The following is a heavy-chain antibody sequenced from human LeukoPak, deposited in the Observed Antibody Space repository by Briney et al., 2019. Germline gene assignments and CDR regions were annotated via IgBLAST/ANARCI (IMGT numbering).Heavy chain of an antibody. J-gene: IGHJ4*02. CDR3: ARDLGLYDYGGNIDF. CDR1: GFIFNTYS. D-gene: IGHD4-23*01. Sequence: GGSLRLSCTASGFIFNTYSMNWVRQAPGKGLEWVSYVSSSSRTIYYADSVKGRFTISRDNAKNSLYLQMNRLRAEDTAVYYCARDLGLYDYGGNIDFWGQGTLVTVSS. V-gene: IGHV3-48*04. CDR2: VSSSSRTI.